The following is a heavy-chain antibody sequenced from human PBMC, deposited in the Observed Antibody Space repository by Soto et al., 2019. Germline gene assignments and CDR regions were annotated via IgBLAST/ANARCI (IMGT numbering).Heavy chain of an antibody. Sequence: KQSQTLSLTCAISGDSVSSNSAAWNWIRQSPSRGLEWLGRTYYRSKWYNDYAVSVKSRITINPDTSKNQFSLQLNSVTPEDTAVYYCARDPSIAARIYYYYGMDVWGQGTTVTVSS. CDR2: TYYRSKWYN. CDR3: ARDPSIAARIYYYYGMDV. CDR1: GDSVSSNSAA. D-gene: IGHD6-6*01. V-gene: IGHV6-1*01. J-gene: IGHJ6*02.